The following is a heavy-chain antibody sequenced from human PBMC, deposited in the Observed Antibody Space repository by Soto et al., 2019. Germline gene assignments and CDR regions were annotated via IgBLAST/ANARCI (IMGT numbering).Heavy chain of an antibody. D-gene: IGHD3-9*01. CDR3: ARDGLYYDILTGYPNWFDP. Sequence: GASVKVSCKASGYTFTSYGISWVRQAPGQGLEWMGWISAYNGNTNYAQKLQGRVTMTTDTSTSTAYMELRSLRSDDTAVYYCARDGLYYDILTGYPNWFDPWGQGTWSPSP. CDR2: ISAYNGNT. V-gene: IGHV1-18*04. CDR1: GYTFTSYG. J-gene: IGHJ5*02.